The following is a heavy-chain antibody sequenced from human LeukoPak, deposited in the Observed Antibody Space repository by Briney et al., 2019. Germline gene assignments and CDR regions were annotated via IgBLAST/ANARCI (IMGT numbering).Heavy chain of an antibody. CDR2: TNSDGTMT. D-gene: IGHD6-19*01. CDR3: ARGLAVAGNCMDV. V-gene: IGHV3-74*01. CDR1: GFTLRNYW. Sequence: GGSLRLSRGASGFTLRNYWMHWVRQAPGKGLVWVLRTNSDGTMTNYADSVKGRFTISRDNAKNTLHLQMNSLRAEDTAVYYCARGLAVAGNCMDVWGQGTTVTVSS. J-gene: IGHJ6*02.